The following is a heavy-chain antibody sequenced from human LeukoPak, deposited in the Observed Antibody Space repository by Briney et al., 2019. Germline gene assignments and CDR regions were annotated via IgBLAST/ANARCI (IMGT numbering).Heavy chain of an antibody. Sequence: PGGSLRLSCAASGFTFSTHGMHWVRQAPGKGLEWVALIRYDGSNKYYADSVKGRFTVSRDNSKNTLYLQMNSLRAEDTAVYYCAKGYSSGSPYFDYWGQGTLVTVSS. V-gene: IGHV3-30*02. D-gene: IGHD6-19*01. CDR3: AKGYSSGSPYFDY. CDR1: GFTFSTHG. CDR2: IRYDGSNK. J-gene: IGHJ4*02.